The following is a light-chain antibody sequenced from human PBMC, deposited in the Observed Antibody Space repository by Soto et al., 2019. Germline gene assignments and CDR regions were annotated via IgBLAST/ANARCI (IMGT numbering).Light chain of an antibody. CDR1: SSNIGSNS. V-gene: IGLV1-44*01. J-gene: IGLJ1*01. Sequence: QLVLTQPPSASGTPGQRVTISCSGSSSNIGSNSVSWYQQLPGTAPRLLIYSSNQRPSGVPDRFSASKSDTSASLAISGLQSEDEADYYCAAWDDSLNGHVFGTGTKLTVL. CDR3: AAWDDSLNGHV. CDR2: SSN.